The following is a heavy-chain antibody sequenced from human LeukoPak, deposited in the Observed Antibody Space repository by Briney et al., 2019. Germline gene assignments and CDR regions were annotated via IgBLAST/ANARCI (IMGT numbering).Heavy chain of an antibody. CDR2: ISGGGGNT. CDR1: GFTFSTYA. Sequence: GGSLRLSCAASGFTFSTYAMTWVRQAPGKGLEWVSLISGGGGNTYYADSVKGRFTISRDNSKNTVSLQMNSLRAEDTAVYYCAKDVRVGGGGMDVWGQGTPVTVPS. CDR3: AKDVRVGGGGMDV. V-gene: IGHV3-23*01. J-gene: IGHJ6*02. D-gene: IGHD1-26*01.